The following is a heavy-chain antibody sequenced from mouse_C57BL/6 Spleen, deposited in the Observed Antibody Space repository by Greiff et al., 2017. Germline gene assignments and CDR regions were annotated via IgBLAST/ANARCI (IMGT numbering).Heavy chain of an antibody. CDR1: GYTFTSYW. V-gene: IGHV1-52*01. J-gene: IGHJ2*01. CDR2: IDPSDSET. D-gene: IGHD1-1*01. Sequence: QVQLKESGAELVRPGSSVKLSCKASGYTFTSYWMHWVKQRPIQGLEWIGNIDPSDSETHYNQKFKDKATLTVDKSSSTAYMQLSSLTSEDSAVYYCARASTVVAWDYWGQGTTLTVSS. CDR3: ARASTVVAWDY.